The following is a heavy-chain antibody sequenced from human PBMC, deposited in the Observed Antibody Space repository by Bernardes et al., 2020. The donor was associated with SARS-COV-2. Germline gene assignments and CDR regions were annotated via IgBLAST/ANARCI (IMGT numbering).Heavy chain of an antibody. CDR3: SRGLGHLGDFTGFDL. D-gene: IGHD2-21*01. CDR1: SDSFSGHF. V-gene: IGHV4-34*01. Sequence: ETLSLTCAVYSDSFSGHFWTWTCQPPGHGLEWLGEITHSGSSNSNPSLKRLVSLSVDASKRQFSLKLRSVTAADTAVYYCSRGLGHLGDFTGFDLWGQGSLVTISS. J-gene: IGHJ4*02. CDR2: ITHSGSS.